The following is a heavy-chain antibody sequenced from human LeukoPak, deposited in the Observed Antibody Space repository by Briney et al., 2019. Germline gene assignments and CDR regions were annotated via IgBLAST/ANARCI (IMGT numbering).Heavy chain of an antibody. Sequence: PGTSLRLSCAASGFTFSTFAMIWVRQPPGKGLEWVSSIFPSGGEIHYADSVRGRFTISRDNSKSTLSLQMNSLRAEDTAIYYCATYRQVLLPFESWGQGTLVTVSS. D-gene: IGHD2-8*02. CDR1: GFTFSTFA. CDR2: IFPSGGEI. V-gene: IGHV3-23*01. J-gene: IGHJ4*02. CDR3: ATYRQVLLPFES.